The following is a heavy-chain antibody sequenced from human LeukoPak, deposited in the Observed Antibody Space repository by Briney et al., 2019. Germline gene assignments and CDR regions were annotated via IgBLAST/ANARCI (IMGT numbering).Heavy chain of an antibody. Sequence: GGSLRLSCAASGFTFSSYWMHWVRQAPGKGLVWVSRINSDGSSTSYADSVKGRFTISRDNAKNSLYLQMNSLRAEDTAVYYCARGGVPIYYYYMDVWGKGTTVTISS. CDR2: INSDGSST. J-gene: IGHJ6*03. CDR3: ARGGVPIYYYYMDV. CDR1: GFTFSSYW. V-gene: IGHV3-74*01.